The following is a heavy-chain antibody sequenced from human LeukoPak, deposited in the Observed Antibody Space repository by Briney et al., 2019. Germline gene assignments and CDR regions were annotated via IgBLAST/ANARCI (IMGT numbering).Heavy chain of an antibody. CDR1: GYTFTSYD. V-gene: IGHV1-8*03. J-gene: IGHJ3*02. D-gene: IGHD3-22*01. Sequence: ASVKVSCKASGYTFTSYDINWVRQATGQGLEWMGWMNPNSGNTGYAQKFQGRVTITRNTSISSAYMELSSLRSEDTAVYYCARTRMIVGGPVYIWGQGTMVTVSS. CDR2: MNPNSGNT. CDR3: ARTRMIVGGPVYI.